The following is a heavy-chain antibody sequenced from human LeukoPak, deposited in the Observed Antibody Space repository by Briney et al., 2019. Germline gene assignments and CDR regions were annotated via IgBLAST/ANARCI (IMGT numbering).Heavy chain of an antibody. V-gene: IGHV3-7*01. J-gene: IGHJ4*02. Sequence: PGGSLRLSCAASGFTFTNYWMTWVRQAPGKGLEWVADIKQDGSETRYVDSVKGRFTISRDNAKNSLYLHMNNLRAKDTAVYFXXXXXXEWQVPIDYWGQGTLVNVSS. CDR1: GFTFTNYW. CDR3: XXXXXEWQVPIDY. CDR2: IKQDGSET. D-gene: IGHD6-19*01.